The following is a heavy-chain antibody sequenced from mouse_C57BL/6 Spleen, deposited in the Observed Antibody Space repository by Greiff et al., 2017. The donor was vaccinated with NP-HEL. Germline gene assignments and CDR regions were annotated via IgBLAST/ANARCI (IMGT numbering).Heavy chain of an antibody. V-gene: IGHV1-80*01. CDR3: ARSYDGYCDY. CDR1: GYAFSSYW. D-gene: IGHD2-3*01. CDR2: IYPGDGDT. Sequence: RQKSGGEWGRKGASVKISCKASGYAFSSYWMNWVKQRPGKGLEWIGQIYPGDGDTNYNGKFKGKATLTADKPSSTAYMQLSSLTSEDSAVYFCARSYDGYCDYWGQGTTLTVSS. J-gene: IGHJ2*01.